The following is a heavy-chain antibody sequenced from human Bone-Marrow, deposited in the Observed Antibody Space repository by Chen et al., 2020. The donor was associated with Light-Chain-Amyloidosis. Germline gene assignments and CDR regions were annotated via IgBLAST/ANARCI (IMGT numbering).Heavy chain of an antibody. D-gene: IGHD4-17*01. CDR3: ARGEVTTSFYYYGMGV. Sequence: QVQLVPSGAEVQKPGASVKVSCKASGYTLSGYYMQWVRQAPGQGLEWMGWINPNSGGTNYAQKFQGWVTMTRDTSISTAYMELSRLRSDDTAVYYCARGEVTTSFYYYGMGVWGQGTTVTVSS. CDR1: GYTLSGYY. CDR2: INPNSGGT. J-gene: IGHJ6*02. V-gene: IGHV1-2*04.